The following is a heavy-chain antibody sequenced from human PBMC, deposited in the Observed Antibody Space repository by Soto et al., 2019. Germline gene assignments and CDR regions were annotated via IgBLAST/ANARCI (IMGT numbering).Heavy chain of an antibody. J-gene: IGHJ5*02. Sequence: SETLSLTCTVSGGSINSFDNYWSWIRQHPGKGLEWIGYIYYSGNTYYNPSLESRVNISLDTSKNQFSLMLSSVTAADTALYYCARNVGTAFLGNWFDPWGQGTLVTVSS. V-gene: IGHV4-31*03. CDR2: IYYSGNT. CDR1: GGSINSFDNY. CDR3: ARNVGTAFLGNWFDP. D-gene: IGHD5-18*01.